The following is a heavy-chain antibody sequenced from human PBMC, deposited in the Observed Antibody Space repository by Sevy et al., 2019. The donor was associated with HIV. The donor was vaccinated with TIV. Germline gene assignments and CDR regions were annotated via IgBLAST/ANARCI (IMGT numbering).Heavy chain of an antibody. V-gene: IGHV3-33*06. J-gene: IGHJ4*02. CDR1: GFTFSSYG. D-gene: IGHD5-12*01. Sequence: GGSLRLSCAASGFTFSSYGMRWVRQAPGKGLEWVAVIWYDGSNKYYADSVKGRFTISRDNSKNTLYLQTNSLRAEDTAVYYCAKDNFSRRRDGYNYLFDYWGQGTLVTVSS. CDR3: AKDNFSRRRDGYNYLFDY. CDR2: IWYDGSNK.